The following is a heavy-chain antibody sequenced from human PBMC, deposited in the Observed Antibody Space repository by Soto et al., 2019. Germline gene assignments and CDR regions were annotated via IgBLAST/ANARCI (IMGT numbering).Heavy chain of an antibody. CDR1: GFTFSSYA. V-gene: IGHV3-30-3*01. CDR3: ASPIPCSGGRCYHP. CDR2: ISYDGSNK. Sequence: QVQLVESGGGVVQPGRSLRLSCAASGFTFSSYAMHWVRQAPGKGLEWVAVISYDGSNKYYADSVKGRFTISRDNSKNTLYLQMNSLRAEDTAVYYRASPIPCSGGRCYHPGGQGTLVTVSS. D-gene: IGHD2-15*01. J-gene: IGHJ4*02.